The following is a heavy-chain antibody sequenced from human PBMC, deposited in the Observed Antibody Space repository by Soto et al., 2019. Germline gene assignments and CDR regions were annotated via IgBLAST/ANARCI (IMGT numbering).Heavy chain of an antibody. CDR2: INAGNGNT. CDR3: ARVVFGVVTNWFDP. CDR1: GYTFTSYA. J-gene: IGHJ5*02. Sequence: ASVKVSCKASGYTFTSYAMHWVRQAPGQRLEWMGWINAGNGNTKYSQKFQGRVTITRATSASTAYMELSSLRSEDTAVYYCARVVFGVVTNWFDPWVQGTLVTVSS. D-gene: IGHD3-3*01. V-gene: IGHV1-3*01.